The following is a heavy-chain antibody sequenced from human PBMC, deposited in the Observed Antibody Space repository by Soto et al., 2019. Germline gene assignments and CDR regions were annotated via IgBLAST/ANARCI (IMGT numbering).Heavy chain of an antibody. Sequence: SGPTLVNPPHPLTLTCSFPGFSLSTSGVAVGWIRQPPEKALEWLALIFWDDDRRYSPSLKSRLTITKDTSKNQVVLTLTNMDPVDSAVYYCTRAESPNIAYFFDYWGQGTLVTVSS. V-gene: IGHV2-5*02. D-gene: IGHD6-25*01. CDR2: IFWDDDR. J-gene: IGHJ4*02. CDR1: GFSLSTSGVA. CDR3: TRAESPNIAYFFDY.